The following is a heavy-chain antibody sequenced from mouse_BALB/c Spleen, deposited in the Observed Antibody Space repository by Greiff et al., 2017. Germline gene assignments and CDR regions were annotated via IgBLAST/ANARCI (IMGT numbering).Heavy chain of an antibody. CDR3: TRPDRGYFDV. Sequence: EVKLVESGGDLVKPGGSLKLSCAASGFTFSSYGMSWVRQTPDQRLEWVGTISSGGSYTYYPDSVKGRFTISRDNAKNTQYLQMSSLESEDTAMYYGTRPDRGYFDVWGAGTTVTVSS. D-gene: IGHD2-14*01. V-gene: IGHV5-6*01. CDR2: ISSGGSYT. J-gene: IGHJ1*01. CDR1: GFTFSSYG.